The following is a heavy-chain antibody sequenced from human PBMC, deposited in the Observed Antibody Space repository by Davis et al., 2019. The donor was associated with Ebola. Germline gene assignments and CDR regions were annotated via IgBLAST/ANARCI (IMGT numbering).Heavy chain of an antibody. CDR3: ARFLVSSSWVRSAYYYYYGMDV. Sequence: GGSLRLSCAASGFTFSSYWMSWVRQAPGKGLEWVANIKQDGSEKYYVDSVKGRFTISRDNAKNSLYLQMNSLRAEDPAVYYCARFLVSSSWVRSAYYYYYGMDVWGKGTTVTVSS. D-gene: IGHD6-13*01. J-gene: IGHJ6*04. CDR1: GFTFSSYW. V-gene: IGHV3-7*01. CDR2: IKQDGSEK.